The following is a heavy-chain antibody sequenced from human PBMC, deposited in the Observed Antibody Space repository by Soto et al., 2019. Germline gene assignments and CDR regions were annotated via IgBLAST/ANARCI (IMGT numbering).Heavy chain of an antibody. Sequence: ASVKVSCKVSGYTLTELSIHWVRQAPGKGLEWMGGFDPEDGETIYAQKFQGRVTMTEDTSTDTAYMELSSLRSEDTAVYYCATDGGYCSSTSCYYYYYYGMDVWGQGTTVTVSS. V-gene: IGHV1-24*01. CDR1: GYTLTELS. CDR2: FDPEDGET. D-gene: IGHD2-2*01. CDR3: ATDGGYCSSTSCYYYYYYGMDV. J-gene: IGHJ6*02.